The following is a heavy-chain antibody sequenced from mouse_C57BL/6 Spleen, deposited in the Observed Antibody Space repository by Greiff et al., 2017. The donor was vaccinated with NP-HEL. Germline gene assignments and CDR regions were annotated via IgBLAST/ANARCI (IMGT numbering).Heavy chain of an antibody. CDR2: INPNNGGT. V-gene: IGHV1-26*01. J-gene: IGHJ3*01. CDR3: ARNGLAWFAY. CDR1: GYTFTDYY. D-gene: IGHD1-2*01. Sequence: EVQLQQSGPELVKPGASVKISCKASGYTFTDYYMNWVKQSHGKSLEWIGDINPNNGGTSYNQKFKGKATLTVAKSSSTAYMELRSLTSEDSAVYYCARNGLAWFAYWGQGTLVTVSA.